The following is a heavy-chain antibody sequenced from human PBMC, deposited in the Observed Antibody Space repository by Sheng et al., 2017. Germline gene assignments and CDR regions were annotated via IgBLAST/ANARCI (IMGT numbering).Heavy chain of an antibody. CDR1: GGSISSSSYY. V-gene: IGHV4-39*07. CDR3: ARSVDIVALDY. CDR2: IYYSGST. Sequence: QLQLQESGPGLVKPSETLSLTCTVSGGSISSSSYYWGWIRQPPGKGLEWIGSIYYSGSTYYNPSLKSRVTISVDTSKNQFSLKLSSVTAADTAVYYCARSVDIVALDYWGQGTLVTVSS. D-gene: IGHD5-12*01. J-gene: IGHJ4*02.